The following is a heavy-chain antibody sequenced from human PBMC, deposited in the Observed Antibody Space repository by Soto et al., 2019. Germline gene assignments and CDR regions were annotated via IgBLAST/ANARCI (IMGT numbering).Heavy chain of an antibody. Sequence: QVQLVQSGAEVKKPGASLKVSCKASGYRFTGYGLHWVRQAPGQGLQWMGWINPKSGATDYAQEFQRRGPLTRERSTNTAYLELSGLRSDDTADDTAVYYCAKSNYGGDDYFQYGLDVWGQGTTVTVSS. J-gene: IGHJ6*02. CDR1: GYRFTGYG. CDR2: INPKSGAT. V-gene: IGHV1-2*02. D-gene: IGHD2-21*02. CDR3: VYYCAKSNYGGDDYFQYGLDV.